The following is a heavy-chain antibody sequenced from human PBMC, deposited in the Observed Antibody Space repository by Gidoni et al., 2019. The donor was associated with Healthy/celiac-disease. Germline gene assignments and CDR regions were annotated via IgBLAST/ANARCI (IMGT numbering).Heavy chain of an antibody. CDR2: INPSGGST. J-gene: IGHJ4*02. CDR3: ARGHYDSTLDY. D-gene: IGHD3-3*01. CDR1: GHTFTSYY. V-gene: IGHV1-46*01. Sequence: QVQLAQSGAEAKTPGASVKVSCKASGHTFTSYYMHWVRQAPGQGLAWMGMINPSGGSTSYAQKFQGRVTMTRDTSTGTVYMGLSSLGSEDTAVYYCARGHYDSTLDYWGRGTLVTVSS.